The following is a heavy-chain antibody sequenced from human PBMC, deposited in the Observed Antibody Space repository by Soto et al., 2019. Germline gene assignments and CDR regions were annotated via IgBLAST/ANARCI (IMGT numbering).Heavy chain of an antibody. CDR3: ARGQVVNFDSWFDP. CDR1: GYTFTSYG. D-gene: IGHD3-22*01. J-gene: IGHJ5*02. CDR2: INPYSGHT. V-gene: IGHV1-18*04. Sequence: QIQLVQSGAEVKKPGTSVKVSCKASGYTFTSYGICWVRQAPGLGLEWMGWINPYSGHTNYEQNFQDRATLTTDTATNTAYMELKSLRSDDTAVYFCARGQVVNFDSWFDPWGQGTLVTVSS.